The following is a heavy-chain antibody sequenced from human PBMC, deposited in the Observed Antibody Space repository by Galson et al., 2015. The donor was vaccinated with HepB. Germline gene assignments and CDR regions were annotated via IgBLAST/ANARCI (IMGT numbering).Heavy chain of an antibody. J-gene: IGHJ4*02. D-gene: IGHD1-7*01. CDR1: GLTFRDIA. Sequence: ASGLTFRDIAMSWFRQAPGKGLEWIGFIRSNTYGGTTQYAASVKGRFTISRDDSKSISYLQMNSLKTDDTAVYFCSSGNYDGGSDHWGQGTLVTVSP. V-gene: IGHV3-49*03. CDR2: IRSNTYGGTT. CDR3: SSGNYDGGSDH.